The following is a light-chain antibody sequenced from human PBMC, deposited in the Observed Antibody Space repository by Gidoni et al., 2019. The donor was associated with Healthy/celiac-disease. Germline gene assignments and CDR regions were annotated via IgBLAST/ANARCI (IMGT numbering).Light chain of an antibody. CDR3: QSYDSSLSGSV. CDR2: GNA. V-gene: IGLV1-40*01. CDR1: SSNIGAGYD. J-gene: IGLJ2*01. Sequence: QSALTQPPSVSVAPGQRVTISRTRSSSNIGAGYDVHWYQQIPVTAPKLLIYGNANRPSGVPDRFSGSKSGTSASLAITGLQAEDEADYYCQSYDSSLSGSVFGGGTKLTVL.